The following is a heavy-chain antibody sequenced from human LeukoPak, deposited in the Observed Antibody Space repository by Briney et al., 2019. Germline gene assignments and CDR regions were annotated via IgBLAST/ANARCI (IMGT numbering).Heavy chain of an antibody. CDR3: ARGIVVGYYFDY. D-gene: IGHD3-22*01. V-gene: IGHV3-33*01. CDR2: IWYDGSNK. J-gene: IGHJ4*02. CDR1: GFTFSSYG. Sequence: GGSLRLSCAASGFTFSSYGMHWVRQAPGKGLEWVAVIWYDGSNKYYADSVKGRFTISRDNSKNTLYLQMNSLRAGDTAVYYCARGIVVGYYFDYWGQGTLVTVSS.